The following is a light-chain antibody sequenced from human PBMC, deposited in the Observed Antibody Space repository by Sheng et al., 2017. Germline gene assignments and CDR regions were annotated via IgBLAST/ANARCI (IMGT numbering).Light chain of an antibody. V-gene: IGLV1-47*01. CDR2: RNN. J-gene: IGLJ3*02. CDR1: SSNIGSNY. Sequence: QLVLTQPPSASGTPGQRVTISCSGSSSNIGSNYVYWYQQLPGTAPKLLIHRNNQRPSGVPDRFSGSKSGTSASLAISGLRSEDEADYYCAAWDDSLSGLWVFGGGTKLTVL. CDR3: AAWDDSLSGLWV.